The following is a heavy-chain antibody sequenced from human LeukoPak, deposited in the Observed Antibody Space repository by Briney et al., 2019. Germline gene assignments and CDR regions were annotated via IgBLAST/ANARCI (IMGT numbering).Heavy chain of an antibody. CDR2: ISGSGGST. Sequence: GGSLRLSCAASGFTFSSYAMSWVRQAPGKGLEWVSAISGSGGSTYYADSVKGRFTISRDNAKNSLYLQMNSLRAEDTAVYSCARTHDYGVYVFDYWGQGTLVTVSS. D-gene: IGHD4-17*01. CDR3: ARTHDYGVYVFDY. V-gene: IGHV3-23*01. J-gene: IGHJ4*02. CDR1: GFTFSSYA.